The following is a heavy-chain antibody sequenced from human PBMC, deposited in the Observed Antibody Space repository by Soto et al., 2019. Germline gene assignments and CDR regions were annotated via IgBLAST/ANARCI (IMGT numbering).Heavy chain of an antibody. CDR3: AKGQQLVRYYYYGMDV. D-gene: IGHD6-13*01. CDR2: ISGSGGST. Sequence: PGGSLRLSCAASGFTFSSYAMSWVRKAPGKGLEWVSAISGSGGSTYYADSVKGRFTISRDNSKNTLYLQMNSLRAEDTAVYYCAKGQQLVRYYYYGMDVWGQGTTVTVSS. V-gene: IGHV3-23*01. CDR1: GFTFSSYA. J-gene: IGHJ6*02.